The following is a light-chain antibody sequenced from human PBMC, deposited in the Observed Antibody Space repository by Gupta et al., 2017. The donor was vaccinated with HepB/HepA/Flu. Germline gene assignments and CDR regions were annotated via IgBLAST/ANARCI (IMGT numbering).Light chain of an antibody. Sequence: DIQMTQSPSSVSASVGDRVTITYRASQGISRFLAWYQQKPGKAPKLLIYAASSLQSGVPLRFSGNGSGTDFTLTLSGLQPDDFATYYCQQSDSFPFTFGPGTKVDIK. J-gene: IGKJ3*01. V-gene: IGKV1D-12*01. CDR2: AAS. CDR3: QQSDSFPFT. CDR1: QGISRF.